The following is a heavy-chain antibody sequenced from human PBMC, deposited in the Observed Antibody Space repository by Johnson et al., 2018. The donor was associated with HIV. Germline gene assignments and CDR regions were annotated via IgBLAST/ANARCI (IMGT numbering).Heavy chain of an antibody. V-gene: IGHV3-20*04. CDR2: INWNGGRK. D-gene: IGHD2-15*01. CDR3: AREGEYCTGGSCYNAFDI. CDR1: GFTFDDYA. Sequence: VQLVESGGGVVRPGGSLRLSCAPSGFTFDDYAMSWVRQAPGKGLEWVSDINWNGGRKGYAASLIGRFTISRDNAKKSLYLQITSLIAEDKALYYCAREGEYCTGGSCYNAFDIWGQGTMVIVS. J-gene: IGHJ3*02.